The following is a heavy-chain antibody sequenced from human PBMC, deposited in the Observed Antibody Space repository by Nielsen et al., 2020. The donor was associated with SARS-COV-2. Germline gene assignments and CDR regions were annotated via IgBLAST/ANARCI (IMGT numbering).Heavy chain of an antibody. J-gene: IGHJ4*02. CDR2: ISYDGSNK. CDR1: GFTFSSYG. D-gene: IGHD2-21*01. V-gene: IGHV3-30*18. CDR3: AKVVVGVTTGPIDY. Sequence: GGSLRLSCAASGFTFSSYGMHWVRQAPGKGLEWVAVISYDGSNKYYADSVKGRFTISRDNSKNTLYLQMNSLRAEDTAVYYCAKVVVGVTTGPIDYWGQGTLVTVSS.